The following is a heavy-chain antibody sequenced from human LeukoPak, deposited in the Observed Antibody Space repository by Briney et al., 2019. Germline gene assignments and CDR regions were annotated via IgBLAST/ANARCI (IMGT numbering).Heavy chain of an antibody. CDR1: GGSFSGYY. CDR2: INHSGST. Sequence: SGTLSLTCAVYGGSFSGYYWSWIRQPPGKGLEWIGEINHSGSTNYNPSLKSRVTISVDTSKNQFSLKLSSVTAADTAVYYCARRIRLRWYTFDYWGQGTLVTVSS. V-gene: IGHV4-34*01. D-gene: IGHD4-23*01. CDR3: ARRIRLRWYTFDY. J-gene: IGHJ4*02.